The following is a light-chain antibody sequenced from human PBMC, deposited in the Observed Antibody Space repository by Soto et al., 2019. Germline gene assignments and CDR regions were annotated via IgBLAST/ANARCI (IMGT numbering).Light chain of an antibody. CDR1: PDISKY. J-gene: IGKJ4*01. CDR3: QQYDQLPIT. V-gene: IGKV1-33*01. CDR2: DVF. Sequence: DIQLPQSASSLHASVGDTVTISCQASPDISKYLNWFQQKPGKAPKLLIYDVFNVETGVPSRFSGRGSGTDFTLIISNLQPEDFATYYCQQYDQLPITFGGGTKVDI.